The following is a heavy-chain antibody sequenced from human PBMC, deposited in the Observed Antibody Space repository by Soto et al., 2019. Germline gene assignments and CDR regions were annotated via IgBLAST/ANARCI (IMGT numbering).Heavy chain of an antibody. CDR3: AKNQERELPRVIDF. CDR2: INQDGTEK. CDR1: GLAFSTHW. J-gene: IGHJ4*02. D-gene: IGHD1-7*01. V-gene: IGHV3-7*03. Sequence: GGSLRLSCAASGLAFSTHWMTWVRQAPGKGLEWVANINQDGTEKYYVDSVKGRFTISRDNAKNSLYLQMSSLRAEDTALYYCAKNQERELPRVIDFWGQGTLVTVSS.